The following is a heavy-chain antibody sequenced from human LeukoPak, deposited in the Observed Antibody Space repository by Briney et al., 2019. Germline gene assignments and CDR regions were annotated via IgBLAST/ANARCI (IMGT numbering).Heavy chain of an antibody. CDR2: IIPMFGAA. D-gene: IGHD3-9*01. V-gene: IGHV1-69*13. J-gene: IGHJ6*03. CDR1: GGTFSSYA. CDR3: ARSRDDYLTGYIYYFYMDV. Sequence: SVKVSCKASGGTFSSYAINWVRQAPGQGLEWMGGIIPMFGAANYAQKFQGRVTITADESTSIAYMELSSLRSEDTAMYYCARSRDDYLTGYIYYFYMDVWGKGTTVTVSS.